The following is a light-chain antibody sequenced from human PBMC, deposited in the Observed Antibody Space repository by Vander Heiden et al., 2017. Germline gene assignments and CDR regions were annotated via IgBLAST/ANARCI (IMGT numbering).Light chain of an antibody. CDR2: EVS. V-gene: IGLV2-23*02. J-gene: IGLJ3*02. CDR3: CSYGGSRTFEV. CDR1: SSDVGRYNL. Sequence: QFALTQPAPVSRHRGQSITISCTGTSSDVGRYNLVSWYQQHPGKAPKLMIYEVSKRPPGVSNRFSASKSGNTVCLTISGLQAEDEADYFCCSYGGSRTFEVFGGGTKLTVL.